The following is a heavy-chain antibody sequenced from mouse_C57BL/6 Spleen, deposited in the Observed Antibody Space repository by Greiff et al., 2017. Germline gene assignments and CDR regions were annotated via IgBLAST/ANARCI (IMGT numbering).Heavy chain of an antibody. CDR2: ISSGSSTI. Sequence: EVKLVESGGGLVKPGGSLKLSCAASGFTFSDYGMHWVRQAPEKGLEWVAYISSGSSTIYYADTVKGRFTISRDNAKNTLFLQMTSLRSEDTAMYYCARRFTTVVATGYYYAMDYWGQGTSVTVSS. J-gene: IGHJ4*01. CDR3: ARRFTTVVATGYYYAMDY. V-gene: IGHV5-17*01. D-gene: IGHD1-1*01. CDR1: GFTFSDYG.